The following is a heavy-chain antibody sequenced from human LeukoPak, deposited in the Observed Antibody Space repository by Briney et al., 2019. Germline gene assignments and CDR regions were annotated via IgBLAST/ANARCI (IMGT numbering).Heavy chain of an antibody. CDR3: ASLMAAAGTGDY. CDR2: IYSGGST. Sequence: GGSLRLSCAASGFTVSSNYMSWVRQAPGKGLEWVSVIYSGGSTYYADSVKGRFTISRDNSKNTLYLQMNSLRAEDTAVYYCASLMAAAGTGDYWGQGTLVTVSS. V-gene: IGHV3-53*01. J-gene: IGHJ4*02. D-gene: IGHD6-13*01. CDR1: GFTVSSNY.